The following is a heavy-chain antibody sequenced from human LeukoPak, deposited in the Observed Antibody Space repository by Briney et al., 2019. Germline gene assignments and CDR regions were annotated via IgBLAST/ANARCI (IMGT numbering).Heavy chain of an antibody. CDR2: IRASFTP. V-gene: IGHV3-23*01. CDR1: GFTFANYD. CDR3: TTSSGSPTGY. D-gene: IGHD6-19*01. Sequence: GGSLRLSCAASGFTFANYDMNWVRQAPGKGLEWVSVIRASFTPYYAESVKGRFTISRDNSKNTLYLQMESLRAEDTAVYYCTTSSGSPTGYWGQGTLVTVSS. J-gene: IGHJ4*02.